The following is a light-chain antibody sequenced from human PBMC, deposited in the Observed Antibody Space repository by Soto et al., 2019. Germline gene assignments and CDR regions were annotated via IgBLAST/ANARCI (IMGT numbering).Light chain of an antibody. CDR1: SSDVGSYKY. Sequence: QPVLTQPASVSGSPGQSITISCTGTSSDVGSYKYVSWYQQHPGKAPKLMIYEVSSRPSGVSYRFSGSKSGNTASLTISGLQAEDEADYYCSSYTSISTWVFGGGTKLTVL. CDR2: EVS. CDR3: SSYTSISTWV. J-gene: IGLJ3*02. V-gene: IGLV2-14*01.